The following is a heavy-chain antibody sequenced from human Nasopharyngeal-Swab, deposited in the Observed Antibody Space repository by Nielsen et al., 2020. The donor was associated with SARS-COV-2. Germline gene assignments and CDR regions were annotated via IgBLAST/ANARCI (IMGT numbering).Heavy chain of an antibody. CDR2: IYWDDDK. CDR3: AHRLGYPGGFDY. J-gene: IGHJ4*02. CDR1: GFSLSTSGGG. Sequence: SGPTLFKPTQTLTLTCTFSGFSLSTSGGGVGWIRQPPGKALEWLALIYWDDDKRYSPPLKSRLTITKDTSKNQVVLTMTNMDPVDTATYYCAHRLGYPGGFDYWGQGTLVTVSS. V-gene: IGHV2-5*02. D-gene: IGHD5-12*01.